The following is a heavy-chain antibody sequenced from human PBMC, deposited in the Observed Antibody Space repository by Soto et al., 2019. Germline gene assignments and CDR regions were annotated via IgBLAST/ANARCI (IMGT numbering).Heavy chain of an antibody. CDR2: IDPSDSYT. D-gene: IGHD6-13*01. Sequence: GESLKISCKGSGYSFTSYWISWGRQMPGKGREWMGRIDPSDSYTNYGPSFQGHVTISADKSISTAYLQWSSLKASDTAMYYCANALYSGSWNYYYGMDVWGQGTTVTVSS. CDR3: ANALYSGSWNYYYGMDV. CDR1: GYSFTSYW. V-gene: IGHV5-10-1*01. J-gene: IGHJ6*02.